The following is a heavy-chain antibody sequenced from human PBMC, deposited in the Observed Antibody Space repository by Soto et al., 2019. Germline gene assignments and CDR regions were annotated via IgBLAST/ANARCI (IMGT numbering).Heavy chain of an antibody. Sequence: GQLVESGGGEVQPGRSLRLSCAASGFKFTDFALHWVRQAPGKGLEWVAIIAYDGSEKHYADSVKARFAISRDNPKNTLYLEMNSLRPEDTAVYFCARRAWHSYYAIDVWGQGTTVSVFS. CDR2: IAYDGSEK. J-gene: IGHJ6*02. V-gene: IGHV3-30*09. CDR3: ARRAWHSYYAIDV. CDR1: GFKFTDFA. D-gene: IGHD1-26*01.